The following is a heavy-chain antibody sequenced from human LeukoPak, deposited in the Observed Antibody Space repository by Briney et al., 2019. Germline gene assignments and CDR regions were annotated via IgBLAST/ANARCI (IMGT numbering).Heavy chain of an antibody. CDR1: GYTFTSYA. CDR3: ARTYNYGSGSYYRQWGYYYYYMDV. V-gene: IGHV7-4-1*02. J-gene: IGHJ6*03. CDR2: INTNTGNP. D-gene: IGHD3-10*01. Sequence: GASVKVSCKASGYTFTSYAMNWVRQAPGQGLEWMGWINTNTGNPTYAQGFTGRFVFSLDTSVSTAYLQISSLKAEDTAVYYCARTYNYGSGSYYRQWGYYYYYMDVWGKGTTVTVSS.